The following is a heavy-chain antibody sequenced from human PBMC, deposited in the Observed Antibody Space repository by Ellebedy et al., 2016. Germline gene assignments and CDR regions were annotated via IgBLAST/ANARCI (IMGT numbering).Heavy chain of an antibody. Sequence: SETLSLXXTVSGGSISSGGYYWSWIRQHPGKGLEWIGYIYYSGSTYYNPSLKSRVTISVDTSKNQFSLKLSSVTAADTAVYYCARDLSGYSIFDYWGQGTLVTVSS. J-gene: IGHJ4*02. CDR1: GGSISSGGYY. D-gene: IGHD3-9*01. CDR3: ARDLSGYSIFDY. CDR2: IYYSGST. V-gene: IGHV4-31*03.